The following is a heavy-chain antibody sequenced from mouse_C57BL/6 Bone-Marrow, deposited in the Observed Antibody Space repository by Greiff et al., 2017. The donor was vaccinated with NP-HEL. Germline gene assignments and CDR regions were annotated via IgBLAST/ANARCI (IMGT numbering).Heavy chain of an antibody. Sequence: VKLQQPGAELVMPGASVKLSCKASGYTFTSYWMHWVKQRPGQGLEWIGEIDPSDSYTNYNQKFKGKSTLTVDKSSSTAYMQLSSLTSEDSAVYYCARTLYGNSPYYYAMDYWGQGTSVTVSS. V-gene: IGHV1-69*01. CDR2: IDPSDSYT. CDR1: GYTFTSYW. J-gene: IGHJ4*01. CDR3: ARTLYGNSPYYYAMDY. D-gene: IGHD2-1*01.